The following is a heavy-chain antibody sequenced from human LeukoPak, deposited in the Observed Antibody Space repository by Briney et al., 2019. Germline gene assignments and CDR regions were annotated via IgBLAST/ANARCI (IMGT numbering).Heavy chain of an antibody. CDR2: INPNSGGT. D-gene: IGHD5-12*01. Sequence: ASVKVSCKASGYTFTGYYMHWVRQAPGQGLEWMGWINPNSGGTNYAQKFQGRVTMTRDTSISTGYMELSRLRSDDTAVYYCARDYEWLRLRYYFDYWGQGTLVTVSS. J-gene: IGHJ4*02. CDR3: ARDYEWLRLRYYFDY. CDR1: GYTFTGYY. V-gene: IGHV1-2*02.